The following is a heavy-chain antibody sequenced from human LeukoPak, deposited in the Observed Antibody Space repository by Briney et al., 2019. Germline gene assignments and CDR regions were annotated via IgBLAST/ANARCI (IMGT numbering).Heavy chain of an antibody. CDR1: GFTLSSYE. Sequence: HPGGSLRLSCTVSGFTLSSYEMSWIRQAPGKGLEWVSSIDYDGGSGHYADSVKGRFTISRDNSNNTLFLHLNSLRGEDTAVYYCAKENWYLYNNNWYKTWFDPWGQGTLVTVSS. V-gene: IGHV3-23*01. CDR2: IDYDGGSG. D-gene: IGHD6-13*01. J-gene: IGHJ5*02. CDR3: AKENWYLYNNNWYKTWFDP.